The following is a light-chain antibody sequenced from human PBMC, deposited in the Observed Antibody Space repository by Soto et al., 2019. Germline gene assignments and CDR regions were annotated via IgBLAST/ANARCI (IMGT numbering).Light chain of an antibody. CDR3: QQRNNWPWT. J-gene: IGKJ1*01. V-gene: IGKV3-11*01. CDR1: QSVSSY. CDR2: EGS. Sequence: DIVLTQSPATLSLCPGQTATLSCRASQSVSSYLAWYQQKAGQAPRLLIYEGSNRATGIPTRFSGSGSGTDFTLTISGLEPEDFAVYYCQQRNNWPWTFGQGTKVDIK.